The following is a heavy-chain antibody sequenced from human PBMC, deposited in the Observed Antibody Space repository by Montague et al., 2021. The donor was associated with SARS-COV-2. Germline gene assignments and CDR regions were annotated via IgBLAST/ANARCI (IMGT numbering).Heavy chain of an antibody. V-gene: IGHV3-23*03. J-gene: IGHJ4*02. Sequence: SLRLSCAASGFTFDNYAMNWVRQAPGKGLEWVSVIASGGRGTFYADSVKGRFTISRDNSKDTLYLQMYSLRPEDTAIYYCAKDPVPVAGRYFDYWGQGTLVTVSS. D-gene: IGHD6-19*01. CDR1: GFTFDNYA. CDR3: AKDPVPVAGRYFDY. CDR2: IASGGRGT.